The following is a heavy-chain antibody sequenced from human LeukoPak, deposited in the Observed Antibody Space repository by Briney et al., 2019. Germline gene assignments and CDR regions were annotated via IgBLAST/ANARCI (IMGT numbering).Heavy chain of an antibody. J-gene: IGHJ4*02. CDR2: INPNSGGT. Sequence: ASVKVSCKASGYIFTGYYMHWVRQAPGQGLEWMGWINPNSGGTNYAQKFQGRVTMTRDTSISTAYMELSRLRSDDTAVYYCATYSNYRGYYFDYWGQGTLVTVSS. D-gene: IGHD4-11*01. V-gene: IGHV1-2*02. CDR1: GYIFTGYY. CDR3: ATYSNYRGYYFDY.